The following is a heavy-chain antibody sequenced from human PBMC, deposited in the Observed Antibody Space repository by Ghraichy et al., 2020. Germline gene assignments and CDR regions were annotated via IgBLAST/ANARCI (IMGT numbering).Heavy chain of an antibody. Sequence: GRSLRLSCEASGFTVSREYMSWVRQAPGKGLEWVSVIYSGGTSNYADSVKGRFTISRDNSKNTLDLQMNSLRVADTAVYYCVRDRRVYGLDVWGQGTTVTVSS. J-gene: IGHJ6*02. CDR2: IYSGGTS. D-gene: IGHD3-10*01. V-gene: IGHV3-53*01. CDR1: GFTVSREY. CDR3: VRDRRVYGLDV.